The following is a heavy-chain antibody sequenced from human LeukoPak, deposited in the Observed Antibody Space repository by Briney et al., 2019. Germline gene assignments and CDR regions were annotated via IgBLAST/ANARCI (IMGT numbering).Heavy chain of an antibody. J-gene: IGHJ4*02. CDR3: ARATQIRDYSSNY. Sequence: GGSLRLSCAASGFTFTSYYMHWVRQAPGQGLEWMGIINPSGGSTSYAQKFQGRVTMTRDTSTSTVYMELSSLRSEDTAVYYCARATQIRDYSSNYWGQGTLVTVSS. CDR2: INPSGGST. V-gene: IGHV1-46*01. CDR1: GFTFTSYY. D-gene: IGHD4-11*01.